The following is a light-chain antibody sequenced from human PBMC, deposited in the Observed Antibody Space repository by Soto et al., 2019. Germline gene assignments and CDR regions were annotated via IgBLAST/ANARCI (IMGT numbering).Light chain of an antibody. J-gene: IGKJ1*01. CDR1: QSVSSSY. CDR2: GAS. V-gene: IGKV3-20*01. CDR3: QQYGSSRTWT. Sequence: EIVLKQSPGTLSLSPGERATLSCRASQSVSSSYLAWYQQKTGQAPRLLIYGASSRATGIPDRFSGSGSGTDFTLTISRLEPEDFAVYYCQQYGSSRTWTFGQGTKVEIK.